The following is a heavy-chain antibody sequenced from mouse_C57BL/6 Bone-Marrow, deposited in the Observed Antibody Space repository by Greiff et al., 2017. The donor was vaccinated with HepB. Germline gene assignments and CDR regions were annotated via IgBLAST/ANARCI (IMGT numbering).Heavy chain of an antibody. V-gene: IGHV10-1*01. CDR3: VSSAWDY. CDR2: IRSKSNNYAT. J-gene: IGHJ2*01. Sequence: VQLKESGGGLVQPKGSLKLSCAASGFSFNTYAKNWVRQAPGKGLEWVARIRSKSNNYATYYAESVKDRFTISRDESESMLYMQMNNLKKEDRAMYYCVSSAWDYWGQGTTLTVSS. CDR1: GFSFNTYA.